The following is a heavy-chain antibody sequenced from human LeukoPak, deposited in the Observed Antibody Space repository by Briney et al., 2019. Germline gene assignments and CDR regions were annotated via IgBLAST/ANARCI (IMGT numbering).Heavy chain of an antibody. CDR2: INSDGSST. D-gene: IGHD4-17*01. V-gene: IGHV3-74*01. CDR3: ARIGQYDYGVHY. CDR1: GFTFSSYW. J-gene: IGHJ4*02. Sequence: GGSLRLSCAASGFTFSSYWMHWVRQAPGKGLVWVSRINSDGSSTSYADSVKGRFTISRDNAKNSLYLQMNSLRAEDTAVYYCARIGQYDYGVHYWGQGTLVTVSS.